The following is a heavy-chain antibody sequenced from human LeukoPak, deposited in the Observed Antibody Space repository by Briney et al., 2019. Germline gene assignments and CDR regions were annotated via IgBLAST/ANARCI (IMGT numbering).Heavy chain of an antibody. J-gene: IGHJ4*02. CDR2: ISAYNGNT. D-gene: IGHD2-15*01. CDR3: AREYVYGVAATPPLDY. CDR1: GYTFTSYG. Sequence: ASVKVSCKASGYTFTSYGISWVRQAPGQGLGWMGWISAYNGNTNYAQKLQGRVTMTTDTSTSTAYMELRSLRSDDTAVYYCAREYVYGVAATPPLDYWGQGTLVTVSS. V-gene: IGHV1-18*04.